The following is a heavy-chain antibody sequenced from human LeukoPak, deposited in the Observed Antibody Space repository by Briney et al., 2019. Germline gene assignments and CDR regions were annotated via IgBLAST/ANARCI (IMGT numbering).Heavy chain of an antibody. CDR3: VAAFDY. Sequence: GGSLRLSCVASGFTFSNYDMSWVRQAPGKGLEWVSSISSISSYIYYADSVKGRFTISRDNAKNSLYLQMNSLRAEDTAVYYCVAAFDYWGQGTLVTVSS. CDR1: GFTFSNYD. CDR2: ISSISSYI. J-gene: IGHJ4*02. D-gene: IGHD6-13*01. V-gene: IGHV3-21*01.